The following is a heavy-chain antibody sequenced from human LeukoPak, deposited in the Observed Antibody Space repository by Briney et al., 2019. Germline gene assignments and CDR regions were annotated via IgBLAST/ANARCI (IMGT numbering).Heavy chain of an antibody. D-gene: IGHD3-22*01. Sequence: GGSLRLSCAACGFTFSTYWMSWVRQAPGKGLEWVANIKEDVSEKYYGDSVKGRFTISRDNAKNALYLQMNSLRAEDTSVYYCARGSSGYQWGQGTLVTVSS. CDR3: ARGSSGYQ. V-gene: IGHV3-7*01. CDR1: GFTFSTYW. J-gene: IGHJ4*02. CDR2: IKEDVSEK.